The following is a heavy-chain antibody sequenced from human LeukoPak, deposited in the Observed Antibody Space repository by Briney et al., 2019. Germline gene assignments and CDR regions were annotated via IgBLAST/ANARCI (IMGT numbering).Heavy chain of an antibody. D-gene: IGHD3-10*01. CDR3: ARVGYYGSGSYTPDY. CDR1: GYTFTAYY. V-gene: IGHV1-2*06. J-gene: IGHJ4*02. Sequence: ASVKLSCKASGYTFTAYYMHWVRQAPGHGLQWMGRIKPNSGGTNYAQKFQGRVTMTKDTSISTAYMELSRLRSDDTAVYYCARVGYYGSGSYTPDYWGQGTLVTVSS. CDR2: IKPNSGGT.